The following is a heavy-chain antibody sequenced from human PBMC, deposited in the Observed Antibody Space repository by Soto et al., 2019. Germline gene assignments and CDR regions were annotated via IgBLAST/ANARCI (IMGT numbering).Heavy chain of an antibody. D-gene: IGHD3-22*01. V-gene: IGHV1-69*13. J-gene: IGHJ6*02. CDR1: GGTFSSYA. CDR3: ARSHVSYYYDSSGYSGPYGMDV. CDR2: IIPIFGTA. Sequence: GASVKVSCKASGGTFSSYAISWVRQAPGQGLEWMGGIIPIFGTANYAQKFQGRVTITADESTSTAYMELSSLRSEDTAVYYCARSHVSYYYDSSGYSGPYGMDVWGQGTTVTVSS.